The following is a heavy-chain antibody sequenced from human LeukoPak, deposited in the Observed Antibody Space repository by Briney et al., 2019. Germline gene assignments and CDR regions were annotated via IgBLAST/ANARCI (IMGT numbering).Heavy chain of an antibody. CDR2: IIPIFGTA. V-gene: IGHV1-69*05. Sequence: GASVKVSCKASGGTFSSYAISWVRQAPGQGLEWMGGIIPIFGTANYAQKFQGRVTITTDESTSTVYMELSSLRSEDTAVYYCARGHNPTGQLVIYYYMDVWGKGTTVTVSS. CDR1: GGTFSSYA. J-gene: IGHJ6*03. D-gene: IGHD6-6*01. CDR3: ARGHNPTGQLVIYYYMDV.